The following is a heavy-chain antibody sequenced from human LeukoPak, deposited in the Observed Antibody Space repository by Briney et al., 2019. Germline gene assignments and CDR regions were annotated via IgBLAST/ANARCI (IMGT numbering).Heavy chain of an antibody. V-gene: IGHV1-24*01. CDR3: ARGSVLRYFDWNGGDFDY. CDR2: FDPEDGET. D-gene: IGHD3-9*01. Sequence: GASVKVSCKVSGYTLTELSMHWVRQAPGKGLEWMGGFDPEDGETIYAQKFQGRVTMTEDTSTDTAYMELSSLRSEDTAVYYCARGSVLRYFDWNGGDFDYWGQGTLVTVSS. CDR1: GYTLTELS. J-gene: IGHJ4*02.